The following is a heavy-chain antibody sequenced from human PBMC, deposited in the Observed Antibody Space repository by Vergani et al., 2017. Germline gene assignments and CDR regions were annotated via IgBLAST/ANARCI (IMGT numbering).Heavy chain of an antibody. D-gene: IGHD2-8*01. Sequence: VQLVESGGGVVQPGRSLRLSCAAPGFTFSSYAMSWVRQAPGKGLEWVSAISGSGGSTYYADSVKGRFTISRDNSKNTLYLQMNSLRAEDTAVYYCAKPYCTNGVCYHFDYWGQGTLVTVSS. V-gene: IGHV3-23*04. CDR1: GFTFSSYA. J-gene: IGHJ4*02. CDR3: AKPYCTNGVCYHFDY. CDR2: ISGSGGST.